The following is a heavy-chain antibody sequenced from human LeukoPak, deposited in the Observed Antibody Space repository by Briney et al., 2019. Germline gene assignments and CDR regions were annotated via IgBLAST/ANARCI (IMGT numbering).Heavy chain of an antibody. CDR3: ASPYSGYDYNFDH. CDR2: ISSNGGST. V-gene: IGHV3-64D*06. Sequence: QPGGSLRLSCAASGFIFSSYAMHWVRQAPGKGLEYVSSISSNGGSTYYADSVKGRFTISRDNSKNTLFLQMSRLRTEDTAVYYCASPYSGYDYNFDHWGQGTLVTVSS. CDR1: GFIFSSYA. J-gene: IGHJ4*02. D-gene: IGHD5-12*01.